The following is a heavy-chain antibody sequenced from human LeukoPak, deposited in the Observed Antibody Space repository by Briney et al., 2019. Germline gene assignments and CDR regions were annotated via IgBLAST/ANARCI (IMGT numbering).Heavy chain of an antibody. Sequence: AGGSLRLSCAASGFTFSSYAMSWVRQAPGKGLEWVSAISASGGSTYYADSVKGRFTISRDNSKNTLFLQMNSLRAEDTAVYYCARGRIGFTAMAIGHYFDYWGQGTLVTVSS. D-gene: IGHD5-18*01. CDR1: GFTFSSYA. J-gene: IGHJ4*02. CDR3: ARGRIGFTAMAIGHYFDY. V-gene: IGHV3-23*01. CDR2: ISASGGST.